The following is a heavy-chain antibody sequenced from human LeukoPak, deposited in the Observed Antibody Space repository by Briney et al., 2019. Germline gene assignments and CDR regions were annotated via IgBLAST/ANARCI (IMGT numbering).Heavy chain of an antibody. V-gene: IGHV3-23*01. CDR3: AKRGDSEYFHY. CDR1: GFTLKNYA. D-gene: IGHD2-21*01. CDR2: INSGDNV. Sequence: PGGSLRLSCAASGFTLKNYAMSWVRQAPGKGLEWLSAINSGDNVYYADSVKGRFTISRDNSKNTLSLQMNSLRADDTALYFCAKRGDSEYFHYWGQGTLVTVSS. J-gene: IGHJ1*01.